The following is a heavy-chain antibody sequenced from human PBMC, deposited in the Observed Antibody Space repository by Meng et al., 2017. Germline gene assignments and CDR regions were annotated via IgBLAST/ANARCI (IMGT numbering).Heavy chain of an antibody. J-gene: IGHJ4*02. D-gene: IGHD1-26*01. V-gene: IGHV1-69*06. CDR1: GGPCSRYA. CDR2: IIPIFGTA. Sequence: VRWGQAGVMVKRPGYWVKVSCKASGGPCSRYAISWVRQAPGQGLEWMGGIIPIFGTANYAQKFQGRVTITADKSTSTAYMELSSLRSEDTAVYYCARDGVGATEGYFDYWGQGTLVTVSS. CDR3: ARDGVGATEGYFDY.